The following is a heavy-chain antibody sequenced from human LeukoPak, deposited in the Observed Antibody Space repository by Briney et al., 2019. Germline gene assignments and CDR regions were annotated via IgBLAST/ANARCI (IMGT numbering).Heavy chain of an antibody. D-gene: IGHD7-27*01. CDR2: INHDGTNT. CDR3: AKETSNWGSRLFDY. Sequence: GRSLRLSCTASGLTFSSSDMHWVRQAPGKGLDWVSLINHDGTNTYFADSVKGRFTISRDKSKNTLYLQMNSLRAEDTAVYYCAKETSNWGSRLFDYWGQGTLVTVSS. CDR1: GLTFSSSD. V-gene: IGHV3-33*03. J-gene: IGHJ4*02.